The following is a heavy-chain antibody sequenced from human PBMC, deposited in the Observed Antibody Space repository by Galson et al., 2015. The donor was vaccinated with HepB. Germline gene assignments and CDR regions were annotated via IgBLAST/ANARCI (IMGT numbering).Heavy chain of an antibody. CDR1: GGSISSYY. CDR2: IYYSGST. Sequence: ETLSLTCTVSGGSISSYYWSWIRPPPGKGLEWIGYIYYSGSTNYNPSLKSRVTISVDTSKNQFSLKLSSVTAADTAVYYCARHPLGYYYDSSGYPFDYWGQGTLVTVSS. D-gene: IGHD3-22*01. CDR3: ARHPLGYYYDSSGYPFDY. V-gene: IGHV4-59*08. J-gene: IGHJ4*02.